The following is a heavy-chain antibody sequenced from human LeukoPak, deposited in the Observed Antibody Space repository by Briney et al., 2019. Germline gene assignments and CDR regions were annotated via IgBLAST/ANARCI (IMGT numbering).Heavy chain of an antibody. CDR1: VGTFSSYA. J-gene: IGHJ4*02. Sequence: SVKVSCKASVGTFSSYAVSWVREAPGQGRECMGGIIRILGTANYAQKFQGRVTITADESTSPAYMELSRLRSEDTAVYYCARDSLQQLEPYYFDYWGQGTLVTVSS. D-gene: IGHD6-13*01. CDR2: IIRILGTA. CDR3: ARDSLQQLEPYYFDY. V-gene: IGHV1-69*13.